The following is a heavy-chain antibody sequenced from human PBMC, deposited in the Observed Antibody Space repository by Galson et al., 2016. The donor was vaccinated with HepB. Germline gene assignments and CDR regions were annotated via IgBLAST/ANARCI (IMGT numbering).Heavy chain of an antibody. J-gene: IGHJ4*02. D-gene: IGHD3-10*01. CDR3: ARGVGYGSGSHFDY. CDR1: GFTFSSYG. CDR2: IWYDGSNK. Sequence: SLRLSCAASGFTFSSYGMHWVRQAPGKGLEWMAVIWYDGSNKYYADSVKGRFTIPRDNSKNALYLQMNSLRAEDTAVYYCARGVGYGSGSHFDYWGQGTLVTVSS. V-gene: IGHV3-33*01.